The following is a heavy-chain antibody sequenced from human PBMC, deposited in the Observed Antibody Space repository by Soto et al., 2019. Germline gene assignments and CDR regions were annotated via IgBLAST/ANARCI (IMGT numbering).Heavy chain of an antibody. J-gene: IGHJ6*02. Sequence: QITLKESGPTLVKPTQTLTLTCTFSGFSLSTSGVGVGWIRQPPGKALEWLALIYWDDDKRYSPSLRSRLTINKDTSENKVVLTMTNMDPVDTATYYCIQSRCGGDCLQSYASHYYYGMDVWGQGTTVTVSS. CDR2: IYWDDDK. V-gene: IGHV2-5*02. CDR1: GFSLSTSGVG. D-gene: IGHD2-21*02. CDR3: IQSRCGGDCLQSYASHYYYGMDV.